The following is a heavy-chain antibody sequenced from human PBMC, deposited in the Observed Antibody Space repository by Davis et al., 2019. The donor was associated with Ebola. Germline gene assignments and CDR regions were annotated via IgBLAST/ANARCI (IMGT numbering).Heavy chain of an antibody. J-gene: IGHJ5*02. CDR1: GFTFRSHD. CDR2: ISASGDTT. D-gene: IGHD3-22*01. CDR3: ARSYDSSGYPSFDP. Sequence: GESLKISCAASGFTFRSHDMIWVRQAPGKGLEWVSAISASGDTTYYADSVKGRFTISRDNAKNSLYLQMNSLRAEDTAVYYCARSYDSSGYPSFDPWGQGTLVTVSS. V-gene: IGHV3-21*01.